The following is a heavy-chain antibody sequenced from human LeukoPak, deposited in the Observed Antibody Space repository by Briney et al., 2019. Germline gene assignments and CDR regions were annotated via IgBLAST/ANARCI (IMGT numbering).Heavy chain of an antibody. D-gene: IGHD6-25*01. Sequence: GASVKVSCKASGYTFTSYYMHWVRQAPGQGLEWMGIINPSGGSTSYAQKFQGRVTMTRDMSTSTVYMELSSLRSEDTAVYYCARDSSGGDYVGYWGQGTLVTASS. CDR2: INPSGGST. CDR3: ARDSSGGDYVGY. CDR1: GYTFTSYY. J-gene: IGHJ4*02. V-gene: IGHV1-46*01.